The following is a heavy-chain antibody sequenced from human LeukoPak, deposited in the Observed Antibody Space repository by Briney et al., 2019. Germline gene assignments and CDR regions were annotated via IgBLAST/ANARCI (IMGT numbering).Heavy chain of an antibody. V-gene: IGHV3-21*01. CDR3: ARADYYDILTGYYPPFDY. CDR1: GFTFSSYS. J-gene: IGHJ4*02. CDR2: ISSSSSYI. D-gene: IGHD3-9*01. Sequence: GGSLRLSCAASGFTFSSYSMNWVRQAPGKGLEWVSSISSSSSYIYYADSVKGRFTISRDNAENTLYLQMNSLRAEDTAVYYCARADYYDILTGYYPPFDYWGQGTLVTVSS.